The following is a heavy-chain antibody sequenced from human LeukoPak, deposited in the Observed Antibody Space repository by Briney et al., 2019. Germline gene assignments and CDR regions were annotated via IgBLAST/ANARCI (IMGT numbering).Heavy chain of an antibody. J-gene: IGHJ4*02. CDR3: ATDTVKGGFGY. CDR2: IYHSGST. V-gene: IGHV4-4*02. CDR1: GGSISSSNW. Sequence: SETLCLTCAVSGGSISSSNWWSWVRQPPGKGLEWIGEIYHSGSTNYNPSLKSRVTISVDKSKNQFSLKLSSVTAADTAVYYCATDTVKGGFGYWGQGTLVTVSS. D-gene: IGHD4-11*01.